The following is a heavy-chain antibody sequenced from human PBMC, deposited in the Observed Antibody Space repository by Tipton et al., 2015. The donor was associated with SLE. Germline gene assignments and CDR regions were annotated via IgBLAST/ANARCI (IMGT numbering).Heavy chain of an antibody. J-gene: IGHJ4*02. CDR1: GGSFSGYY. Sequence: TLSLTCAVYGGSFSGYYWSWIRQPPGKGLEWIGEINHSGSTNSKPSLKSRVTISVDTSKNQFSLKLSSVTAADTAVYYCARDLRLGKGGGVGQYFDYWGQGTLVTVSS. V-gene: IGHV4-34*01. CDR2: INHSGST. CDR3: ARDLRLGKGGGVGQYFDY. D-gene: IGHD7-27*01.